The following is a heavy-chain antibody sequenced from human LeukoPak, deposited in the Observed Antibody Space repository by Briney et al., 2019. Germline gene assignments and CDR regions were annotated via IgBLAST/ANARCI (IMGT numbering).Heavy chain of an antibody. CDR1: GFTFSNAW. Sequence: AGGSLRLSCAASGFTFSNAWMNWVRQAPGKGLEWVGRIKSKTDGGTTDYAAPVKGRFTISRDDSKNTLYLQMNSLKTEDTAVYYCTVYVLLWFGELLPNGDYWGQGTLVTVSS. CDR2: IKSKTDGGTT. V-gene: IGHV3-15*07. CDR3: TVYVLLWFGELLPNGDY. J-gene: IGHJ4*02. D-gene: IGHD3-10*01.